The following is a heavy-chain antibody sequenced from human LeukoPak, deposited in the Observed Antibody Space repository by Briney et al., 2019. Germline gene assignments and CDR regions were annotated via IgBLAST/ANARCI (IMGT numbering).Heavy chain of an antibody. Sequence: ASVKVSCKASGYTFTSYGISWVRQAPGQGLEWMVWISSYNGNTNYAQKLQGRVTMTTDTSTSTAYMELRSLRSDDTAVYYCARAIAAAGTSPLFDPWGQGTLVTVSS. CDR3: ARAIAAAGTSPLFDP. J-gene: IGHJ5*02. CDR2: ISSYNGNT. D-gene: IGHD6-13*01. V-gene: IGHV1-18*01. CDR1: GYTFTSYG.